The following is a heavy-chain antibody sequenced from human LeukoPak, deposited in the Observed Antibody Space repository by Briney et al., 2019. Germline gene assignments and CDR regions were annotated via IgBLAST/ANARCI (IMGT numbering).Heavy chain of an antibody. V-gene: IGHV3-30*02. CDR3: ASAARHSWNQYYYYMDV. CDR1: GFTFSSYG. J-gene: IGHJ6*03. Sequence: QPGGSLRLSCAASGFTFSSYGMHWVRQAPGKGLEWVAYIQYDGSNGQYADSVKGRFSISRDSSKNILYLQMNSLRAEDTAVYYCASAARHSWNQYYYYMDVWGKGTTVTVSS. CDR2: IQYDGSNG. D-gene: IGHD1-20*01.